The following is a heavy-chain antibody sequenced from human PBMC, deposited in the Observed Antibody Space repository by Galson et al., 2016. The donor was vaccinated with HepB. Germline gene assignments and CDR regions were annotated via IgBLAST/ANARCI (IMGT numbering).Heavy chain of an antibody. CDR3: ARDVWHGMDV. J-gene: IGHJ6*02. CDR2: VSANSGNT. Sequence: SVKVSCKASGYTFTTNGISWVRQAPGQGLEWLGWVSANSGNTNYAQELQGRVTMTTDTSTSTAYMELRSLGSDDTAVYYCARDVWHGMDVWGQGTTVTVSS. CDR1: GYTFTTNG. D-gene: IGHD2-21*01. V-gene: IGHV1-18*04.